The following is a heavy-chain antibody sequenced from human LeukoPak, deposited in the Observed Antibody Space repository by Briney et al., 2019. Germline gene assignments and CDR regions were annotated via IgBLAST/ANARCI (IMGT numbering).Heavy chain of an antibody. CDR2: IYYSGST. CDR3: ARNPITLVRGGNWFDP. CDR1: GGSISSYY. D-gene: IGHD3-10*01. J-gene: IGHJ5*02. V-gene: IGHV4-59*01. Sequence: ETLCLTCTVSGGSISSYYWSWIRQPPGKGLEWIGYIYYSGSTDYNPSLKSRVTISIDTSRNQFSLRLSSMTAADTAVYYCARNPITLVRGGNWFDPWGQGTPVTVSS.